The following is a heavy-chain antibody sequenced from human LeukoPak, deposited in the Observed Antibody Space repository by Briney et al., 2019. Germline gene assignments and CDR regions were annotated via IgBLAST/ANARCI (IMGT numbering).Heavy chain of an antibody. CDR1: GFTFSSYS. Sequence: PGGSLRLSCAASGFTFSSYSMNWVRQAPGKGLEWVSSISSSSSYIYYADSVKGRFTISRDNAKNSLYLQMNSLRAEDTAVYYCARDQEYDILTGYQSYYYYYGMDVWGKGTTVTVSS. J-gene: IGHJ6*04. CDR2: ISSSSSYI. CDR3: ARDQEYDILTGYQSYYYYYGMDV. V-gene: IGHV3-21*01. D-gene: IGHD3-9*01.